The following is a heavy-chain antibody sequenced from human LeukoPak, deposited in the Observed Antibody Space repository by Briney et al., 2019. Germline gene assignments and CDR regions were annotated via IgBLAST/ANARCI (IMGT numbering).Heavy chain of an antibody. CDR1: GYTFTGYY. J-gene: IGHJ4*02. CDR3: ARLNPAGDQVFDY. Sequence: ASVKVSCKASGYTFTGYYMHWVRQAPGQGLEWMGWINPNSGGTNYAQKFQGRVTMTRDTSISTAYMELSRLRSDDTAVYYCARLNPAGDQVFDYWGQGTLVTVSS. CDR2: INPNSGGT. D-gene: IGHD3-10*01. V-gene: IGHV1-2*02.